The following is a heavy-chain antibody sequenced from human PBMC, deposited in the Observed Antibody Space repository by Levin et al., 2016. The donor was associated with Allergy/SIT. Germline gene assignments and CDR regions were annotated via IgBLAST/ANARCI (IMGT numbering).Heavy chain of an antibody. CDR2: IYYSGST. J-gene: IGHJ6*02. V-gene: IGHV4-59*01. CDR3: ARIINDYYYYGMDV. Sequence: WIRQPPGKGLEWIGYIYYSGSTNYNPSLKSRVTISVDTSKNQFSLKLSPVTAADTAVYYCARIINDYYYYGMDVWGQGTTVTVSS. D-gene: IGHD1-1*01.